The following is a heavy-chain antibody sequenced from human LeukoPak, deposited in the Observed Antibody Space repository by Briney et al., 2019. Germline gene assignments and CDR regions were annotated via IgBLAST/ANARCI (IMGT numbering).Heavy chain of an antibody. CDR2: ISYDGSNK. CDR1: GFTFSSYA. V-gene: IGHV3-30*01. D-gene: IGHD6-19*01. Sequence: FLRLSCAASGFTFSSYAMHWVRQALGKGLEWVAVISYDGSNKYYADSVKGRFNISRDNSKNTLYLQMNSLRAEDTAVYYCARDMGQWLARYYMDVWGKGTTVTVSS. J-gene: IGHJ6*03. CDR3: ARDMGQWLARYYMDV.